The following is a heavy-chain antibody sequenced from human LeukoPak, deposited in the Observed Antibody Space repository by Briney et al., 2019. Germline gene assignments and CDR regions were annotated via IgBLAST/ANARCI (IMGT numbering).Heavy chain of an antibody. CDR1: GGSISSYY. Sequence: SETLSLTCTVSGGSISSYYWSWIRQPPGKGLEWIGYIYYSGNTNYNPSLKSRITMSVDTSKNQVSLRLRSVTAADTAVYYCAREGMIGHHNWFDPWGQGTLVSVSS. CDR2: IYYSGNT. J-gene: IGHJ5*02. V-gene: IGHV4-59*01. D-gene: IGHD3-22*01. CDR3: AREGMIGHHNWFDP.